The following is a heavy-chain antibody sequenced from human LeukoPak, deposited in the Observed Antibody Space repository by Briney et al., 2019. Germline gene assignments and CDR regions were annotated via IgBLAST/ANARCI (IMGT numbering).Heavy chain of an antibody. Sequence: PGGSLRLSCAASGFTLSNYWMNWVRQAPGKGLEWVAIIKQDGSDKYYVDSVKGRFTISRDNDKNSLYLQMSSLRAEDTALYYCAGGTGWLIDYWGQGALVTVSS. CDR3: AGGTGWLIDY. V-gene: IGHV3-7*05. D-gene: IGHD6-25*01. CDR1: GFTLSNYW. CDR2: IKQDGSDK. J-gene: IGHJ4*02.